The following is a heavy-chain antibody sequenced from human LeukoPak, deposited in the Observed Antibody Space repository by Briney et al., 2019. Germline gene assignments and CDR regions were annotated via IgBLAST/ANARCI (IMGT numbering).Heavy chain of an antibody. J-gene: IGHJ6*02. V-gene: IGHV4-34*01. CDR1: GGSFSGYY. Sequence: SETLSLTCAVYGGSFSGYYWSWIRQPPGKGLERIGEINHSGSTNYNPSLKSRVTISVDTSKNQFSLKLSSVTAADTAVYYCARVTLPEPSSGWCVPTYYYYGMDVWGQGTTVTVSS. CDR3: ARVTLPEPSSGWCVPTYYYYGMDV. CDR2: INHSGST. D-gene: IGHD6-19*01.